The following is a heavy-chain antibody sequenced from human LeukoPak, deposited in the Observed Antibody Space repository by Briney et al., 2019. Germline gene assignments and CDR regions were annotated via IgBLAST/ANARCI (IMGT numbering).Heavy chain of an antibody. CDR1: GFTFSTNG. CDR2: ISYDGSTQ. D-gene: IGHD4-17*01. V-gene: IGHV3-30*03. J-gene: IGHJ4*02. CDR3: VRDHSTAFDS. Sequence: GSLRLSCAASGFTFSTNGMHWVRQVPGKGLEWVAVISYDGSTQYYADSVKGRFFISRDNSKNTLFLQMNSLRPEDTAVYFCVRDHSTAFDSRGQGTLVTVSS.